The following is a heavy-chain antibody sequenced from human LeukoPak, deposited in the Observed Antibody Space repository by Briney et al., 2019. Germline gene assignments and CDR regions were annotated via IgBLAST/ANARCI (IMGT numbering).Heavy chain of an antibody. J-gene: IGHJ3*02. Sequence: SETLSLTCTVSGGSISSYYWSWIRQPPGKGLEWIGYIYYSGSTNYNPSLKSRVTISVDTSKNQFSLKLSSVTAADTAVYYCAAFYDFWSGYYIENAFDIWGQGTMVTVYS. V-gene: IGHV4-59*01. CDR3: AAFYDFWSGYYIENAFDI. D-gene: IGHD3-3*01. CDR2: IYYSGST. CDR1: GGSISSYY.